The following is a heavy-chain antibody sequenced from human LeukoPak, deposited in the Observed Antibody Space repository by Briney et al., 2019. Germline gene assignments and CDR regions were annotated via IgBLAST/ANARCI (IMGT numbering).Heavy chain of an antibody. CDR1: GFTFSSYA. D-gene: IGHD6-13*01. J-gene: IGHJ1*01. Sequence: GRSLRLSCAASGFTFSSYAMSWVRQAPGKGLEWVSAISGSGGSTYYADSVKGRFTISRDNSKNTLYLQMNSLRAEDTAIYYCAKYSSSWYDYFQHWGQGTLVTVSS. CDR3: AKYSSSWYDYFQH. CDR2: ISGSGGST. V-gene: IGHV3-23*01.